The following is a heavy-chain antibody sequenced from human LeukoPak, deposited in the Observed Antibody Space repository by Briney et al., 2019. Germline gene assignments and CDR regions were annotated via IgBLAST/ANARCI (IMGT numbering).Heavy chain of an antibody. Sequence: GESLQISCKGSGYSFTSYWIGWVRQLPGKGLEWMGIIYPGDSDTRYSPSFQGQVTISADKSISTAYLQWSSLKASDTAIYYCARLPTTVTTLTNFHYYYMDVWGKGTTVTVSS. V-gene: IGHV5-51*01. D-gene: IGHD4-11*01. CDR3: ARLPTTVTTLTNFHYYYMDV. CDR2: IYPGDSDT. CDR1: GYSFTSYW. J-gene: IGHJ6*03.